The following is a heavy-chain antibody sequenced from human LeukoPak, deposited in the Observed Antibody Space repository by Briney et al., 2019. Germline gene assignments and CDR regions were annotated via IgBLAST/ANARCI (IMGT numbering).Heavy chain of an antibody. CDR2: TYYRSKWYN. J-gene: IGHJ4*02. Sequence: SQTLSLTCAISGDSVSRNSGAWNWIRQSPSRGLEWLGRTYYRSKWYNDYAVSVKSRITINPDTSKNQFSLQLNSVTPEDTAVYYCASRSAVAGEFDYWGQGTVVTVSS. CDR3: ASRSAVAGEFDY. CDR1: GDSVSRNSGA. V-gene: IGHV6-1*01. D-gene: IGHD6-19*01.